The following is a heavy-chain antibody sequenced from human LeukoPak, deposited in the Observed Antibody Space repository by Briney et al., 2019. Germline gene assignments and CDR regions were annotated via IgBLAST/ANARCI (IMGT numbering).Heavy chain of an antibody. V-gene: IGHV3-30-3*01. Sequence: GGSLRLSCAASGFTFSSYAMHWVRQAPGKGLEWVAVISYDGSNKYYADSVKGRFTISRDNSKNTLYLQMNRLRAEDRAGYYCAREVKKGIAAAGSRDYWGQGTLVTVSS. J-gene: IGHJ4*02. CDR2: ISYDGSNK. CDR1: GFTFSSYA. D-gene: IGHD6-13*01. CDR3: AREVKKGIAAAGSRDY.